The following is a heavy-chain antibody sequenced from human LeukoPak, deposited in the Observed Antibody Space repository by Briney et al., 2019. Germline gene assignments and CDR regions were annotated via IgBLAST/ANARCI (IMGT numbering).Heavy chain of an antibody. CDR2: IIPSTGST. D-gene: IGHD5-12*01. V-gene: IGHV1-46*01. J-gene: IGHJ4*02. CDR1: GYTFTSYY. Sequence: GASVKVSCKASGYTFTSYYIHWVRQAPGQGLEWMGIIIPSTGSTSYAQKFQGRVTTIRDTSTSTVYMELSSLRSEDTAVYYCATYSGYDPFDYWGQGTLVTVSS. CDR3: ATYSGYDPFDY.